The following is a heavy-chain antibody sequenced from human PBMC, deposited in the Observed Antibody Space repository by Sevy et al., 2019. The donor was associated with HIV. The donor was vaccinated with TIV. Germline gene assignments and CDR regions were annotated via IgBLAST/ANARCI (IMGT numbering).Heavy chain of an antibody. CDR2: ISYDGSNK. CDR3: CGSGSYSYYYYYMDV. V-gene: IGHV3-30*03. Sequence: GGSLRLSCAASGFTFSSYGMHWVRQAPGKGLEWVAVISYDGSNKYYADSVKGRFTISRDNSKNTQYLQMNSLRAEDTAVYYCCGSGSYSYYYYYMDVWGKGTTVTVSS. CDR1: GFTFSSYG. D-gene: IGHD3-10*01. J-gene: IGHJ6*03.